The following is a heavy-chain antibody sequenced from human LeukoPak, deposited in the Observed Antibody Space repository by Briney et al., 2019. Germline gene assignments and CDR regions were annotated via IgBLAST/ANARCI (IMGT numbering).Heavy chain of an antibody. Sequence: PGRSLRLSCTASGFTFSSYGMHWVRQAPGKGLEWVAVIWYDGSNKYYAGSVKGRFTISRDNSKNTLYLQMNSLRAEDTAVYYCARAEGSSYHFDYWGQGTLVTVSS. CDR3: ARAEGSSYHFDY. D-gene: IGHD6-6*01. V-gene: IGHV3-33*01. CDR1: GFTFSSYG. CDR2: IWYDGSNK. J-gene: IGHJ4*02.